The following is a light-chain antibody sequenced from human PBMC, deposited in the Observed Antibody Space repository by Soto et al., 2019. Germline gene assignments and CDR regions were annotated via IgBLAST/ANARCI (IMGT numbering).Light chain of an antibody. CDR3: QQYFSYSWT. CDR2: KAS. Sequence: DIQMTQSLSTLSASVGDRVTITCRASQSFSTWLAWYQHKPGKAPRLLIYKASTLDTGVPSRFSGSGSGTEFTLTISSLQPDDSATYYCQQYFSYSWTFGQGTKVEIK. CDR1: QSFSTW. V-gene: IGKV1-5*03. J-gene: IGKJ1*01.